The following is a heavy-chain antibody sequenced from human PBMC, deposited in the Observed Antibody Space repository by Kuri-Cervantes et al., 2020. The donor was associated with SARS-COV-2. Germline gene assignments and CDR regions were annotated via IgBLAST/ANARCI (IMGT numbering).Heavy chain of an antibody. D-gene: IGHD2-2*01. V-gene: IGHV1-8*01. Sequence: ASVKVSCKASGYTFTSYDINWVRQATGQGLEWMGWMNPNSGNTGYAQKFQGRVTMTRNTSISTAYMELSSLRSEDTAVYYCARLPAANPAKNTGQTRNNRFDPWGQGTLVTVSS. J-gene: IGHJ5*02. CDR3: ARLPAANPAKNTGQTRNNRFDP. CDR1: GYTFTSYD. CDR2: MNPNSGNT.